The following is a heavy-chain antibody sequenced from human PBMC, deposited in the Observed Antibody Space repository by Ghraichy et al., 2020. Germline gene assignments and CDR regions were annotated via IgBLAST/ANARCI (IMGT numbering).Heavy chain of an antibody. CDR3: ATDLRRPDYGDYIIGGY. CDR1: GYTLTELS. D-gene: IGHD4-17*01. Sequence: ASVKVSCKVSGYTLTELSMHWVRQDPGKGLECMGGFAPEDGETIFAQKFQGRVTMTEDTSTDTAYMELSSLRSEDMAVYYCATDLRRPDYGDYIIGGYWGQGTLVTVSS. V-gene: IGHV1-24*01. J-gene: IGHJ4*02. CDR2: FAPEDGET.